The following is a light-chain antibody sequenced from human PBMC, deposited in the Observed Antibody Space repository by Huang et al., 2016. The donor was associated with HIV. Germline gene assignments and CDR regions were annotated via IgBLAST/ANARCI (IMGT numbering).Light chain of an antibody. CDR2: GAS. CDR3: QQYNNWPWT. V-gene: IGKV3-15*01. CDR1: QSVSSN. J-gene: IGKJ1*01. Sequence: EKVMTQSPATLSVSPGERATLSCRASQSVSSNLAWYQQKPGQAPRLLMYGASTRATGIPARLSGSGFGTEFTLTISSLQSEDFAVYYCQQYNNWPWTFGQGTKVEIK.